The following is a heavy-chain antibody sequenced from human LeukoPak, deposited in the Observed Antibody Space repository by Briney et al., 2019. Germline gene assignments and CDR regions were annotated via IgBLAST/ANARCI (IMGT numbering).Heavy chain of an antibody. CDR3: AELGITMLGGV. V-gene: IGHV3-48*03. J-gene: IGHJ6*04. D-gene: IGHD3-10*02. Sequence: PGGSLRLSCAASGFTFRSYEMNWVRQAPGKVLEGVSYISSSGRTIYYADSAEGLFTISKYNAKNSLYLQMNSLRGADTAVYYCAELGITMLGGVWGKGTTVTISS. CDR2: ISSSGRTI. CDR1: GFTFRSYE.